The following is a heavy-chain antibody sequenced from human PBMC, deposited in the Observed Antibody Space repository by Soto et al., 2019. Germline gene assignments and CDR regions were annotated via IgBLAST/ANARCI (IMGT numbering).Heavy chain of an antibody. V-gene: IGHV3-13*05. D-gene: IGHD2-15*01. CDR3: ARASLGRLPRRADYYYAMDV. J-gene: IGHJ6*02. CDR1: GFSFRDYD. Sequence: EVQLVESGGGSVQPGESLRLSCAASGFSFRDYDMHWVRQRKGKGLEWVSALGAARDPYYVGSVKGRFYVSRDNAQNSLFLQMNNLRVDDTAVYFGARASLGRLPRRADYYYAMDVWGRGTTVTVSS. CDR2: LGAARDP.